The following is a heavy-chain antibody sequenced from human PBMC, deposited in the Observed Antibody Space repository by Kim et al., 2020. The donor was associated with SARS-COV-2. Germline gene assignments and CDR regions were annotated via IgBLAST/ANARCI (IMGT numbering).Heavy chain of an antibody. D-gene: IGHD2-8*01. V-gene: IGHV3-33*01. CDR1: GFTFSSYG. Sequence: GGSLRLSCAASGFTFSSYGMHWVRQAQGKGLEWVAVIWYDGSNKYYADSVKGRFTISRDNSKNTLYLQMNSLRAEDTAVYYCARDAGLKMASDYWGQGTLVTVSS. CDR3: ARDAGLKMASDY. CDR2: IWYDGSNK. J-gene: IGHJ4*02.